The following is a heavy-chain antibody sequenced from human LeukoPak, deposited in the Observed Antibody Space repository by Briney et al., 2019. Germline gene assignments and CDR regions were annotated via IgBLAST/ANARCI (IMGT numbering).Heavy chain of an antibody. V-gene: IGHV1-46*01. J-gene: IGHJ4*02. CDR2: INPSGGST. CDR1: GYTFTSYY. CDR3: AREGFTGSSWQLYYFDY. D-gene: IGHD6-13*01. Sequence: ASVRVSCKASGYTFTSYYMHWVRQAPGQGLEWMGLINPSGGSTSYAQNFQDRVTMTRDTSTSTVYMELSSLRSEDTAVYYCAREGFTGSSWQLYYFDYWGQGTLATVSS.